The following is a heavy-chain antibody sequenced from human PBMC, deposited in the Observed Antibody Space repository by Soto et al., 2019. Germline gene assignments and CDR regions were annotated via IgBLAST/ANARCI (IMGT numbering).Heavy chain of an antibody. CDR2: IYSSGST. D-gene: IGHD3-3*01. V-gene: IGHV4-4*07. CDR1: GGAISTYY. Sequence: QVHLQESGPGLVKPSETLSLTCTVSGGAISTYYWTWIRQPAGKGLEWIGRIYSSGSTKYNPSLQSRVTMSLDTSNNQFSLRLTSVTAADTAVYYWARGQRFSDWFDPWGQGTLVTVSS. J-gene: IGHJ5*02. CDR3: ARGQRFSDWFDP.